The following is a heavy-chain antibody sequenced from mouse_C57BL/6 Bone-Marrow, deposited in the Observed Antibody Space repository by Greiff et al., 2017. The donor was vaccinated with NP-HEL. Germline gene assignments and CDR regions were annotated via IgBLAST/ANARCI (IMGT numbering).Heavy chain of an antibody. CDR2: ILPGSGST. CDR3: ARKGYYYGSSYACFAY. Sequence: VQLQQSGAELMKPGASVKLSCKASGYTFTGYWIEWVKQRPGHGLEWIGEILPGSGSTNYNEKFKGKATFTADTSSNTAYMQLSSLTTEDSAIYYCARKGYYYGSSYACFAYWGQGTLVTVSA. CDR1: GYTFTGYW. J-gene: IGHJ3*01. V-gene: IGHV1-9*01. D-gene: IGHD1-1*01.